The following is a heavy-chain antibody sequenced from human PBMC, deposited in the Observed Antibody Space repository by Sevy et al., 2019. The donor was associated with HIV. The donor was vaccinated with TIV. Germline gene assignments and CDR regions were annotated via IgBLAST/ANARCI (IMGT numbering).Heavy chain of an antibody. D-gene: IGHD3-3*01. Sequence: SETLSITCIVSGDSISSSRYYWGWIRQPPGKGLEWIASISYSGNTYYNPSLKSRTTMSIDTSKNQFFLTLNSVTAPDAAVYYCARINPYYDFWSGYMTSGYFDFWGPGTLVTVSS. J-gene: IGHJ4*02. CDR1: GDSISSSRYY. CDR3: ARINPYYDFWSGYMTSGYFDF. CDR2: ISYSGNT. V-gene: IGHV4-39*01.